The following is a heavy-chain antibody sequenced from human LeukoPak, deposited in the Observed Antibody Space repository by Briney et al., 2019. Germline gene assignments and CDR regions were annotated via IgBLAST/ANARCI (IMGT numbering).Heavy chain of an antibody. D-gene: IGHD1-14*01. V-gene: IGHV3-23*01. J-gene: IGHJ4*02. Sequence: GGSLRLSCAASGFTFSSYWMSWVRQAPGKGLEWVSTISGSGGSTYYADSVKGRFTISRDNSKNTLYLQTNSLRAEDTAVYYFAKPRGAKNQNYGGQGALVTVSS. CDR2: ISGSGGST. CDR1: GFTFSSYW. CDR3: AKPRGAKNQNY.